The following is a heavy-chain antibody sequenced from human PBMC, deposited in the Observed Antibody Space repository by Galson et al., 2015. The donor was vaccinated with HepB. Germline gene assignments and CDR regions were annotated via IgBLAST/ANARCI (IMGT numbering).Heavy chain of an antibody. Sequence: SLRLSCAASGFTFRYYALHWVRQAPGKGLDWVAVLSYDGSNEFYADSVKGRFTISRDNSKNTMYLQMNRLTADDTAIYYCAKDRDAAYDILSGYFGDAFDVWGQGTMVTVSS. CDR1: GFTFRYYA. D-gene: IGHD3-9*01. J-gene: IGHJ3*01. V-gene: IGHV3-30*04. CDR3: AKDRDAAYDILSGYFGDAFDV. CDR2: LSYDGSNE.